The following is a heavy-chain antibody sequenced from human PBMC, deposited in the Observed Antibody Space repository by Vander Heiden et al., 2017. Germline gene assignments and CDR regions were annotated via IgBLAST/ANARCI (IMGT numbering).Heavy chain of an antibody. D-gene: IGHD6-19*01. V-gene: IGHV3-48*01. CDR3: ARERSGYSSGLTDL. CDR2: ISSSSNTI. Sequence: EVQLLESGGGLVQPGGSLRLSCAASGFPFRSYSMNWVRQAPGKGLEWVSYISSSSNTIYYADSVKGRFTISRDNAKNSLYLQMNSMRAEDTAVYYCARERSGYSSGLTDLWGRGTLVTVSS. J-gene: IGHJ2*01. CDR1: GFPFRSYS.